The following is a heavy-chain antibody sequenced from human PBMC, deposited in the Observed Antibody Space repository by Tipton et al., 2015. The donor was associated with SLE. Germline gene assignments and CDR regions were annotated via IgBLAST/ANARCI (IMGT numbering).Heavy chain of an antibody. CDR3: VRGLGEIDYGDYGDL. V-gene: IGHV4-30-2*03. CDR2: IYHSGST. J-gene: IGHJ5*02. CDR1: GGSISSDGYS. Sequence: LRLSCAVSGGSISSDGYSWTWIRQPPGKGLEWIGSIYHSGSTYYNPSLKSRVTISVDTSKNQFSLKLSSVTAADTAVYYCVRGLGEIDYGDYGDLWGQGTLVTVSS. D-gene: IGHD4-17*01.